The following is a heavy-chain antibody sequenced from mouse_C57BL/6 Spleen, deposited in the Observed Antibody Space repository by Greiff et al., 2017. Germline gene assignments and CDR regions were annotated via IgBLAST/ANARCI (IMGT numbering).Heavy chain of an antibody. D-gene: IGHD1-1*01. Sequence: VKLVESGPELVKPGASVKISCKASGYAFSSSWMNWVQQRPGKGLEWIGRIYPGDGDTNYNGKFKGKATLTADKSSSTAYMQLSSLTSEDSAVYFCARYGITTVGRYFDVWGTGTTVTVSS. CDR1: GYAFSSSW. CDR2: IYPGDGDT. CDR3: ARYGITTVGRYFDV. V-gene: IGHV1-82*01. J-gene: IGHJ1*03.